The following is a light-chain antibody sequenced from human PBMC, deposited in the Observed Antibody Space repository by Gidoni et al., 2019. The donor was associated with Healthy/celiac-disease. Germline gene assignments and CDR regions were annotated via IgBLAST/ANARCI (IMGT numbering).Light chain of an antibody. CDR3: QQYNNWPPTT. CDR2: GAS. Sequence: EIVMTQSPATLSVSPGERATLSCRASQSVSSNLAWYQQTPGQAPMLLIYGASTRATGIPARFSGSGSGTEFTLTISSLQSEDFAVYYCQQYNNWPPTTFGPGTKVDIK. CDR1: QSVSSN. V-gene: IGKV3-15*01. J-gene: IGKJ3*01.